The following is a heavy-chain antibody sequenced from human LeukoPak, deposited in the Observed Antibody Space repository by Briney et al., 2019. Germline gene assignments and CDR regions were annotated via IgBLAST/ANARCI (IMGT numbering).Heavy chain of an antibody. Sequence: GGSLRLSCAASGFTFSSYAMSWVRQAPGKGLEWVSAIRDSGSSTHYADSVKGRFTTSRDNSKNTLFLQMNSLRAEDTAVYYCARLQFYYGMDVWGQGTTVTVSS. J-gene: IGHJ6*02. D-gene: IGHD3-16*01. CDR3: ARLQFYYGMDV. CDR2: IRDSGSST. CDR1: GFTFSSYA. V-gene: IGHV3-23*01.